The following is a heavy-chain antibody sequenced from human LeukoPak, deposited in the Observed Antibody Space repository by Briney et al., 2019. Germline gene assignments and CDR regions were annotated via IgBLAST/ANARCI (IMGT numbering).Heavy chain of an antibody. J-gene: IGHJ6*03. CDR2: IYTSGST. CDR1: GGSISSYY. Sequence: SETLSLTCTVSGGSISSYYWSWIRQPAGKGLEWIGRIYTSGSTNYNPSLKSRVTMSVDTSKNQFSLKLSSVTAADTAVYYCARGSTYSSKWYSGYYYYMDVWGKGTTVTISS. V-gene: IGHV4-4*07. CDR3: ARGSTYSSKWYSGYYYYMDV. D-gene: IGHD6-13*01.